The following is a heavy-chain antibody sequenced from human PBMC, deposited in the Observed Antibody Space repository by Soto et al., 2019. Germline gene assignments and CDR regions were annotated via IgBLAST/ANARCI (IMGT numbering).Heavy chain of an antibody. CDR2: ISYDGSDK. J-gene: IGHJ6*02. D-gene: IGHD3-3*01. CDR1: GFTFSIYG. CDR3: TNRRNVQRFLGWSSGMEV. V-gene: IGHV3-30*18. Sequence: QVQLVESGGGVVQPGRSLRLSCTASGFTFSIYGMHWDRQAPGKGLEWVAAISYDGSDKYYGDSVKGRFTISRDNSKNSLYLQMNSLRTEYTTVYCCTNRRNVQRFLGWSSGMEVRGRGTTVAVAS.